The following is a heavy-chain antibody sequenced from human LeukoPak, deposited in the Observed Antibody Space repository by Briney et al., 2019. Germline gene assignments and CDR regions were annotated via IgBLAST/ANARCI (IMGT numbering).Heavy chain of an antibody. D-gene: IGHD4-11*01. Sequence: PGGSLRLSCAASGFTLSSYSMNWVRQAPGKGLEWVSYISSSSTHIYYADSVKGRFTISRDSSKNTLDLQMNSLRAEDTAVYYCVRVGYTNYGIDYWGQGTLVTVSS. CDR3: VRVGYTNYGIDY. V-gene: IGHV3-21*01. J-gene: IGHJ4*02. CDR1: GFTLSSYS. CDR2: ISSSSTHI.